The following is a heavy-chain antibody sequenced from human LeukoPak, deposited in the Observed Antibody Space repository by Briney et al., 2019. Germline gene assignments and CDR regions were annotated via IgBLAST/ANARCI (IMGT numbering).Heavy chain of an antibody. CDR3: AKGRYDSSGPANTFDY. D-gene: IGHD3-22*01. CDR1: GGSFSDCY. CDR2: ISGSGGST. V-gene: IGHV3-23*01. J-gene: IGHJ4*02. Sequence: PSETLSLTCVVYGGSFSDCYWSWVRQPPGKGLEWVSGISGSGGSTYYADSVKGQFTISRDNSKNTLYLQMNNLRAEDTALYYCAKGRYDSSGPANTFDYWGQGTLVTVSS.